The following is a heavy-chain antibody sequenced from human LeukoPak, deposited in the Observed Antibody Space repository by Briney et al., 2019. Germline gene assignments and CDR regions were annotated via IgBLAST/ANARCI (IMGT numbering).Heavy chain of an antibody. CDR1: GFTFSGFW. V-gene: IGHV3-7*03. CDR3: ARRGYSSGWYPV. CDR2: INSDGSEG. Sequence: GGSLRLSCAVSGFTFSGFWMSWSRQAPGKGLEWVASINSDGSEGYYADVVKGRFTISRDNAKNSLYLQINSLRAEDTAVYYCARRGYSSGWYPVWGQGTLVTVSS. J-gene: IGHJ4*02. D-gene: IGHD6-19*01.